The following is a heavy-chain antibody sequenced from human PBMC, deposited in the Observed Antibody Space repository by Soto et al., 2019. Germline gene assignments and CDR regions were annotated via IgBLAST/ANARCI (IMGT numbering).Heavy chain of an antibody. D-gene: IGHD5-12*01. J-gene: IGHJ4*02. Sequence: GGSLRLSCAASGFAFSSYAMSWVRQAPGKGLEWVAVVSHDGKKYYADSVKGRFTLSRDNSQNTLYLQVNSLRAEDTAVYYCAREGHAYSGYDHYFDYWGQGTLVTVSS. CDR1: GFAFSSYA. CDR3: AREGHAYSGYDHYFDY. V-gene: IGHV3-30*03. CDR2: VSHDGKK.